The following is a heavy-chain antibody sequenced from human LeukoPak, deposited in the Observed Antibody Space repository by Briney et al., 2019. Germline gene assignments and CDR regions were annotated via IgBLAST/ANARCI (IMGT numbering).Heavy chain of an antibody. Sequence: ASVKVSCKASGYTFTSYGISWVRQAPGQGLEWMGWISAYNGNTNYAQKLQGRVTMTTDTSTSTAYMELRSLRSDDTAVYYCARVGIQLSRYYYYYYMDVWGKGTTVTVSS. D-gene: IGHD5-18*01. CDR3: ARVGIQLSRYYYYYYMDV. J-gene: IGHJ6*03. CDR1: GYTFTSYG. V-gene: IGHV1-18*01. CDR2: ISAYNGNT.